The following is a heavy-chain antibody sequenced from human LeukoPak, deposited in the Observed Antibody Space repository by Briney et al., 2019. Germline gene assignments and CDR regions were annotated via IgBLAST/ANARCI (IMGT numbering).Heavy chain of an antibody. V-gene: IGHV1-3*03. D-gene: IGHD2-15*01. J-gene: IGHJ4*02. CDR3: ARGALYYYDY. Sequence: ASVKVSCKASGYTFNTYAMHWVRQAPGQRLEWMGWINAGNGNTKYPQEFQGRVTITRDTSASTAYMELSSLRSEDMAVYYCARGALYYYDYWGQGTLVTVSS. CDR1: GYTFNTYA. CDR2: INAGNGNT.